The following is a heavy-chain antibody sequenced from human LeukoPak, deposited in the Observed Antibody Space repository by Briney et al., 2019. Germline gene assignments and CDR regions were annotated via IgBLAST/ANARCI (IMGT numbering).Heavy chain of an antibody. CDR2: ISYDGSNK. D-gene: IGHD2-2*02. CDR1: GFTFSSYA. V-gene: IGHV3-30*01. J-gene: IGHJ4*02. Sequence: GRSLRLSCAASGFTFSSYAMHWVRQAPGKGLEWVAVISYDGSNKYYADSVKGRFTTSRDNSKNTLYLQMNSLRGEDTAVYYCARASAAIAPIAGLPGDYWGQGTLVTVSS. CDR3: ARASAAIAPIAGLPGDY.